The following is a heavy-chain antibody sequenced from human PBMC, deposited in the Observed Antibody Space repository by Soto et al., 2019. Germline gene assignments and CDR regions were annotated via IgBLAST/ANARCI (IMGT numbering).Heavy chain of an antibody. CDR1: GGTFSRLA. CDR3: ARGWGEDSSDYFYAY. Sequence: QVQLVQSGAEVRKPGSSVKVSCKASGGTFSRLAISWVRQAPGQGLEWMGGNIPIFGTPNHAQKFQGRLTITADEATSTVHMELSSLRSEDTAIYYCARGWGEDSSDYFYAYWGQGTLVIVSS. V-gene: IGHV1-69*01. D-gene: IGHD3-22*01. CDR2: NIPIFGTP. J-gene: IGHJ4*02.